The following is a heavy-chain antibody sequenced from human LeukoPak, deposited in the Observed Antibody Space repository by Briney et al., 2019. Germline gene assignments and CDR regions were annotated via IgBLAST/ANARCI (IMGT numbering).Heavy chain of an antibody. J-gene: IGHJ6*03. V-gene: IGHV3-74*01. D-gene: IGHD1-26*01. CDR1: GFTFSSYW. Sequence: GGSLRLSCAASGFTFSSYWMHWVRQAPGKGLVWVSRINSDGSSTSYADSVRGRFTISRDNAKNTLYLQMNSLRAEDTAVYYCARGLVGASTVFARHYFYMDVWGKGTTVTVSS. CDR3: ARGLVGASTVFARHYFYMDV. CDR2: INSDGSST.